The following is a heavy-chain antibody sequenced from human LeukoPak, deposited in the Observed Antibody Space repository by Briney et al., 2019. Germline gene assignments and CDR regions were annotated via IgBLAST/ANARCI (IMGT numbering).Heavy chain of an antibody. V-gene: IGHV3-23*01. CDR3: ARDSGWLRYHD. D-gene: IGHD5-12*01. CDR1: GFTFSIHG. Sequence: GGSLRLSCAASGFTFSIHGMNWVRQAPGKGLEWVSGIGGNSIGHSTHYADSVKGRFTISRDNSKNTVYLQMDSLRAEDTALYYCARDSGWLRYHDWGQGALVTVSS. J-gene: IGHJ4*02. CDR2: IGGNSIGHST.